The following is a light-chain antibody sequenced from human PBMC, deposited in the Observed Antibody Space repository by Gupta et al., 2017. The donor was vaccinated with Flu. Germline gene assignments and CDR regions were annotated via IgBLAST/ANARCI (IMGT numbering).Light chain of an antibody. J-gene: IGLJ2*01. V-gene: IGLV2-14*01. CDR3: SSFTSSITLL. CDR2: EVS. CDR1: SSEIGSYKF. Sequence: STVISSTVTSSEIGSYKFVSSHQHHPVKFPKLIIYEVSGRPAGVSDRFSDSKAGNTASLTISERQEEEEALYYGSSFTSSITLLFGGGTNLTVL.